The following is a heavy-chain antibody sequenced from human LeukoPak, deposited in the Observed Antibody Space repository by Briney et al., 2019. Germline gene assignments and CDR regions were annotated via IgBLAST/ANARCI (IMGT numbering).Heavy chain of an antibody. J-gene: IGHJ5*02. CDR2: INHSGST. CDR3: ARERVSSIFGVVTYSDHWFDP. V-gene: IGHV4-34*01. CDR1: GGSFSGYN. D-gene: IGHD3-3*01. Sequence: SETLSLTCAVSGGSFSGYNWSWIRQPPGKGLEWIGEINHSGSTNYTPSLKGRVTISVDTSKNQFSLKLSSVTAADTAVYYCARERVSSIFGVVTYSDHWFDPWGQGTLVTVSS.